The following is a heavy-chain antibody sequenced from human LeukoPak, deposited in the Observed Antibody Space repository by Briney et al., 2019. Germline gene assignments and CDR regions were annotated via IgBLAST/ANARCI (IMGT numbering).Heavy chain of an antibody. CDR3: ARAGYCSSTSCYFGVESGGWFDP. J-gene: IGHJ5*02. D-gene: IGHD2-2*01. V-gene: IGHV1-2*02. CDR1: GYTFTGYY. CDR2: INPNSGGT. Sequence: GASVKVSCKASGYTFTGYYIHWVRQAPGQGLEWMGWINPNSGGTNYAQKFQGRVTMTRDTSISTAYMELSRLRSDDTAVYYCARAGYCSSTSCYFGVESGGWFDPWGQGTLVTVSS.